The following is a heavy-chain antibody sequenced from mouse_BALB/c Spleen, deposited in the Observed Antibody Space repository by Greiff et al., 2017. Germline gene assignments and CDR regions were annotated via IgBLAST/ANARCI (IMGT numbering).Heavy chain of an antibody. J-gene: IGHJ4*01. CDR1: GFNIKDYY. Sequence: VQLQQSGAELVRSGASVKLSCTASGFNIKDYYMHWVKQRPEQGLEWIGWIDPENGDTEYAPKFQGKATMTADTSSNTAYLQLSSLTSEDTAVYYCSSDYAMDYWGQGTSVTVSS. CDR3: SSDYAMDY. CDR2: IDPENGDT. V-gene: IGHV14-4*02.